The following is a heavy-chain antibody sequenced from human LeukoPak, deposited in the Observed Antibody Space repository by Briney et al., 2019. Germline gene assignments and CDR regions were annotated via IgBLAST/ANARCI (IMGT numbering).Heavy chain of an antibody. CDR1: GFTFSTYG. CDR3: AKDSTLGGYDTYIDY. V-gene: IGHV3-30*02. Sequence: PGGSLRLSCAASGFTFSTYGMHWVRQAPGKGLEWVTFIRYDGSKIYYADSVKGRFTISRDNSRNTVYLQMNSLRVEDTAMYYCAKDSTLGGYDTYIDYWGQGTLVTVSS. CDR2: IRYDGSKI. J-gene: IGHJ4*02. D-gene: IGHD5-12*01.